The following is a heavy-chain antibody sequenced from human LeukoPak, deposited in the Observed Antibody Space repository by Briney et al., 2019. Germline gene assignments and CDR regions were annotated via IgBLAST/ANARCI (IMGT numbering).Heavy chain of an antibody. CDR2: ISYDGSNK. J-gene: IGHJ1*01. CDR3: AKGVRDRDSSSWAEYFQH. CDR1: GFTFSVYG. Sequence: GGSLRLSCAASGFTFSVYGMYWVRQPPGKGLEWVAVISYDGSNKYYADSVKGRFTISRDNSKNTLYLQMNSLRAEDTAVYYCAKGVRDRDSSSWAEYFQHWGQGTLVTVSS. D-gene: IGHD6-13*01. V-gene: IGHV3-30*18.